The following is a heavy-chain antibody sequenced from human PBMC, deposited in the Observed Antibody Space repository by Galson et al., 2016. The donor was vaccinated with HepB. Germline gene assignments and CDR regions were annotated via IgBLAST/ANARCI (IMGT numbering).Heavy chain of an antibody. CDR1: GFTFSRYA. Sequence: SLRLSCAASGFTFSRYAMSWVRQAPGKGLEWVSAISGSGGSTYYADSVKGRFTISRDNSKNTLYLQMNSLRAEDTAVYYCAKAADYYDSSGYYYLNWFDPWGQGTLVTVSS. CDR3: AKAADYYDSSGYYYLNWFDP. D-gene: IGHD3-22*01. J-gene: IGHJ5*02. CDR2: ISGSGGST. V-gene: IGHV3-23*01.